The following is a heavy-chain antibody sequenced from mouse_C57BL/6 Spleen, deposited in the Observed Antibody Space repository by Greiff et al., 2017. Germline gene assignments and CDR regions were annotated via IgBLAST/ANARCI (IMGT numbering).Heavy chain of an antibody. J-gene: IGHJ3*01. CDR2: INPNNGGT. CDR3: ARRRDYEPFAY. Sequence: VQLQQSGPELVKPGASVKISCKASGYTFTDSYMNWVKQSHGKSLEWIGDINPNNGGTSYNQKFKGKATLTVDKSSSTAYMELRSLTSEDSAVYYCARRRDYEPFAYWGQGTLVTVSA. D-gene: IGHD2-3*01. CDR1: GYTFTDSY. V-gene: IGHV1-26*01.